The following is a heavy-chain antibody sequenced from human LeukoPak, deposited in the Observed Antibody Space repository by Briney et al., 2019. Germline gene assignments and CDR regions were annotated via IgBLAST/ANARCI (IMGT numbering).Heavy chain of an antibody. Sequence: GGSLRLSCAVSGFTFSSYPMSWVRQTPGRGQEWVWAISASADNTYYADSVKGGFSISRDNSRSTMYLQMNSLRAEDTALYYCERYIGSGPTVNVDYCGQGTLVTVSS. J-gene: IGHJ4*02. CDR2: ISASADNT. V-gene: IGHV3-23*01. CDR1: GFTFSSYP. CDR3: ERYIGSGPTVNVDY. D-gene: IGHD3-10*01.